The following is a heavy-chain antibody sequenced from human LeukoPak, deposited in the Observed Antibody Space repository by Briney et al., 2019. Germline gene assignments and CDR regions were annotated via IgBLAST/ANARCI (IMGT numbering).Heavy chain of an antibody. D-gene: IGHD3-22*01. CDR3: ARGGRGTIIMIVVAALDY. J-gene: IGHJ4*02. Sequence: GESLKISCAASGFTFTSYSMNWVRQAPGKGLEWVSSISSSGNYIYYADSVKGRFTISRDNARNSLYLQMNSLRAEDTAVYYCARGGRGTIIMIVVAALDYWGQGTLVTVSS. CDR1: GFTFTSYS. CDR2: ISSSGNYI. V-gene: IGHV3-21*01.